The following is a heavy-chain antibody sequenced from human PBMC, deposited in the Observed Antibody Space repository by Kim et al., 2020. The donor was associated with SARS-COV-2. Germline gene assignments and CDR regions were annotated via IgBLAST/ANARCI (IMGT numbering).Heavy chain of an antibody. J-gene: IGHJ4*02. CDR3: AKGFPLWFGELLSRLDY. V-gene: IGHV3-43*02. Sequence: GGSLRLSCAASGFTFDDYAMRWVRQAPGKGLEWVSLISGDGGRTYYADSVKGRFTISRDNSKNSLYLQMNSLRTEDTALYYCAKGFPLWFGELLSRLDYWGQGTLVTVSS. D-gene: IGHD3-10*01. CDR1: GFTFDDYA. CDR2: ISGDGGRT.